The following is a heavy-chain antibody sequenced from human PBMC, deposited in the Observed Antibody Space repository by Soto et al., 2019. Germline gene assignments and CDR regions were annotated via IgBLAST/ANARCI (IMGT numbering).Heavy chain of an antibody. CDR1: GGTFSSYA. J-gene: IGHJ6*02. CDR2: IIPISETT. V-gene: IGHV1-69*01. D-gene: IGHD2-2*01. CDR3: ARSHGSSTSLDIYYYYYYGMDV. Sequence: QVQLVQSGAEVKKPGSSVKVSCKASGGTFSSYAISWVRQAPGQGLEWMGGIIPISETTNYAQKFQGRVTITADESKSTAYMELSSLRSEDTAVYYCARSHGSSTSLDIYYYYYYGMDVWGQGTTVTVSS.